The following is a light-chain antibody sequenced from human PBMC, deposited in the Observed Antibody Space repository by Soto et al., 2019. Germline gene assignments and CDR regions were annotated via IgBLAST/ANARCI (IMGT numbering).Light chain of an antibody. CDR3: SSYTSGSTVV. CDR1: SSDVGGYNY. V-gene: IGLV2-14*01. J-gene: IGLJ3*02. Sequence: QSVLTQPASVSGSPGQSITISCTGTSSDVGGYNYVSWYQQHPGIAPKLMIYEVSNRPSGVSNRFSGSKSGNTASLTISGLQAEDEADYYCSSYTSGSTVVFGGGTKVTVL. CDR2: EVS.